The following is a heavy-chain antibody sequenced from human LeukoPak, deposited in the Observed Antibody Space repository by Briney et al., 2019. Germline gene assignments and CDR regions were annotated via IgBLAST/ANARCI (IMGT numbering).Heavy chain of an antibody. V-gene: IGHV3-74*01. CDR1: GFTFGSYW. CDR2: IYSDGSSA. D-gene: IGHD2-15*01. J-gene: IGHJ4*02. Sequence: RAGRSLRLSCAASGFTFGSYWMHWVRQAPGNGLVWVSRIYSDGSSATYADSVKGRFTISRDNAKNTLFLQMNSLRAEDTAVYFCARDMYCGGGSCYSFDYWGQGTLVTVSS. CDR3: ARDMYCGGGSCYSFDY.